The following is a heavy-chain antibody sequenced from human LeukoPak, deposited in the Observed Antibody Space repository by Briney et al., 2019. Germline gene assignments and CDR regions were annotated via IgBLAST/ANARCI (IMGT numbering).Heavy chain of an antibody. CDR1: GYTFTSYY. CDR2: INPSGGST. CDR3: ARGLGYSGYPNAFDI. J-gene: IGHJ3*02. D-gene: IGHD5-12*01. V-gene: IGHV1-46*01. Sequence: ASLKVSCKASGYTFTSYYMHWVRQAPGQGLEWMGIINPSGGSTSYAQKFQGRVTITRDTSASTAYMELSSLRSEDTAVYYCARGLGYSGYPNAFDIWGQGTMVTVSS.